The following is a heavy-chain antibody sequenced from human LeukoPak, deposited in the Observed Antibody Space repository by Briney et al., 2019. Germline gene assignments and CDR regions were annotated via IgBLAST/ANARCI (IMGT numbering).Heavy chain of an antibody. V-gene: IGHV4-34*01. CDR3: ARVRITMIVRGGFDP. D-gene: IGHD3-22*01. CDR2: INHSGST. Sequence: SETLSLTCAVYGGSFSGYYWSWIRQPPGKGLEWIGEINHSGSTNYNPSLKSRVTISVDTSKNQFSLKLSSVTAADTAVYYCARVRITMIVRGGFDPWGLGTLVTVSS. CDR1: GGSFSGYY. J-gene: IGHJ5*02.